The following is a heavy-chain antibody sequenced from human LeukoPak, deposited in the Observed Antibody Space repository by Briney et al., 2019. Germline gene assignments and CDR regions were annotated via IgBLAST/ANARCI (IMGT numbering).Heavy chain of an antibody. Sequence: SGGPLRLSCAASGFTFSSYPISWVPQAPGKGLKWVSPISGSGGSTYYADSVKGRFTISRDNSKNTLYLQMNSLRAEDTAVYYCAKGGEYYDILTGYVQYYFDYWGQGTLVTVSS. D-gene: IGHD3-9*01. J-gene: IGHJ4*02. CDR1: GFTFSSYP. CDR3: AKGGEYYDILTGYVQYYFDY. CDR2: ISGSGGST. V-gene: IGHV3-23*01.